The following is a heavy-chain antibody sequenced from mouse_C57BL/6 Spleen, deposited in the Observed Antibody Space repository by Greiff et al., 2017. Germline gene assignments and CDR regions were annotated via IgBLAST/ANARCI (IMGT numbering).Heavy chain of an antibody. V-gene: IGHV1-42*01. CDR2: INPSTGGT. CDR1: GYSFTGYY. J-gene: IGHJ2*01. Sequence: EVQLQQSGPELVKPGASVKISCKASGYSFTGYYMNWVKQSPEKSLEWIGEINPSTGGTTYNQKFKAKATLTVDKSSSTAYMQLKSLTSEDSAVYYCARSGVYSNLGYFDYWGQGTTLTVSS. D-gene: IGHD2-5*01. CDR3: ARSGVYSNLGYFDY.